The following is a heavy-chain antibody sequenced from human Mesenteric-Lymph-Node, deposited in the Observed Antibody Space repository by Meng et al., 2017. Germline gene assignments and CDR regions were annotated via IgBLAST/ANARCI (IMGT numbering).Heavy chain of an antibody. CDR2: ISSSGSTI. Sequence: GESLRLSCASSGFTFSDYYMSWIRQAPGKGLEWVSYISSSGSTIYYADSVKGRFTISRDNAKNSLYLQMNSLRAEDTAVYYCARERHAAGYYYYGMDVWGQGTTVTGSS. CDR3: ARERHAAGYYYYGMDV. V-gene: IGHV3-11*01. CDR1: GFTFSDYY. J-gene: IGHJ6*02. D-gene: IGHD2-15*01.